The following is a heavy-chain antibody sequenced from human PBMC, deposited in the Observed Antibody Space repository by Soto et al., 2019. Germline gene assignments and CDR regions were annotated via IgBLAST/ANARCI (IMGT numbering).Heavy chain of an antibody. V-gene: IGHV3-48*02. CDR1: GFTFSSYS. Sequence: GGSLRLSCAASGFTFSSYSMNWVRQAPGKGLEWVSYISSSSSTIYYADSVKGRFTISRDNAKNSLYLQMNSLRDEDTAVYYCARASVVAALYYYYGMDVWGQGTTVTVSS. CDR2: ISSSSSTI. J-gene: IGHJ6*02. CDR3: ARASVVAALYYYYGMDV. D-gene: IGHD2-15*01.